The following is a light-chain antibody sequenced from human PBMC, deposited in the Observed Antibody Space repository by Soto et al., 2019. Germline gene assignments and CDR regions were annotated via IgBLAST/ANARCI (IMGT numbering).Light chain of an antibody. CDR3: QQRKGYPIT. J-gene: IGKJ5*01. CDR2: TAS. V-gene: IGKV1-9*01. Sequence: DIQLTQSPSFLSASVGDGVTITCRASEDIRSFLAWYQQKPGKAPNLLIHTASTLQSGVPSRFSGSGSGTEFTLTISSLQPEDFATYYCQQRKGYPITFDQGTRLEIK. CDR1: EDIRSF.